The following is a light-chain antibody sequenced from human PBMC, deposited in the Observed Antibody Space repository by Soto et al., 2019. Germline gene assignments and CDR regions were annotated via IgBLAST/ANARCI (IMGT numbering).Light chain of an antibody. J-gene: IGKJ1*01. CDR2: GAS. CDR1: QSVSSY. Sequence: EIVLTLSPATLSLSPEERATLSCRASQSVSSYLAWYQQKPGQAPRLLIYGASTRATGIPARFSGSGSGTDFTLTISSLEPEDFAVYYCQQRSNWPPWTFGQGAKVDIK. V-gene: IGKV3-11*01. CDR3: QQRSNWPPWT.